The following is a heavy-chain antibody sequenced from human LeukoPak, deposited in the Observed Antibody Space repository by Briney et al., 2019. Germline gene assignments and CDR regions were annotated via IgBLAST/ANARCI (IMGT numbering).Heavy chain of an antibody. D-gene: IGHD5-24*01. J-gene: IGHJ4*02. CDR3: ARATEMATTESEDAFDY. CDR2: IYYSGST. Sequence: SETLSLTCTVSGGSISSSSYYWGWIRQPPGKGLEWIGSIYYSGSTYYNPSLKSRVTISVDTSKNQFSLKLSSVTAADTAVYYCARATEMATTESEDAFDYWGQGTLVTVSS. V-gene: IGHV4-39*07. CDR1: GGSISSSSYY.